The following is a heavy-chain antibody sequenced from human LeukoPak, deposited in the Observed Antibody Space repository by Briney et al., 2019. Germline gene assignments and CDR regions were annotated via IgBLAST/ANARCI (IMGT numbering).Heavy chain of an antibody. D-gene: IGHD4-17*01. Sequence: PSETLSLTCAVSGGSISSGGYSWSWIRQPPGKGLEWIGYIYHSGSTYYNPSLKSRVTISVDRSKNQFSLKLSSVTVADTAVYYCARGGGYGDYFDYWGQGTLATVSS. CDR1: GGSISSGGYS. V-gene: IGHV4-30-2*01. J-gene: IGHJ4*02. CDR3: ARGGGYGDYFDY. CDR2: IYHSGST.